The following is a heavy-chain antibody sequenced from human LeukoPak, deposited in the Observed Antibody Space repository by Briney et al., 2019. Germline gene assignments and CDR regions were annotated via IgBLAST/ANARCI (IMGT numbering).Heavy chain of an antibody. D-gene: IGHD5-24*01. Sequence: GGSLRLXCAASGFTFSSYSMNWVRQAPGKGLEWVSSISSSSSCIYYADSVKGRFTISRDNAKNSLYLQMNSLRAEDTAVYYCARTKMATTNWFDPWGQGTLVTVSS. CDR3: ARTKMATTNWFDP. CDR1: GFTFSSYS. J-gene: IGHJ5*02. V-gene: IGHV3-21*01. CDR2: ISSSSSCI.